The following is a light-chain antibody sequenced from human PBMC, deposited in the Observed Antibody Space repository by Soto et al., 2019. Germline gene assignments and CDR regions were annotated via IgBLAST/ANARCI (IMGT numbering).Light chain of an antibody. J-gene: IGLJ2*01. V-gene: IGLV1-40*01. Sequence: QSVLTQPPSVSGAPGQRVTISCTGSSSNIGAGYDVHWYQQLPGTAPKLLVHGNNDRPSGVPDRFSASKSGTSASLAITGLKVEDEADYYCQSFDTRLSGWVFGGGTKLTVL. CDR1: SSNIGAGYD. CDR3: QSFDTRLSGWV. CDR2: GNN.